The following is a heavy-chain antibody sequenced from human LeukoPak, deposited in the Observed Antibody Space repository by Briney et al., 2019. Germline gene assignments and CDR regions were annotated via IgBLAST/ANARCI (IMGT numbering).Heavy chain of an antibody. J-gene: IGHJ2*01. D-gene: IGHD2-21*02. CDR3: AREISGDSLGYFDL. CDR1: GFTFSSSW. V-gene: IGHV3-7*01. CDR2: IKEDGTAK. Sequence: PGGSLRLSCAASGFTFSSSWMAWVRQAPGKGLEWVGNIKEDGTAKNYVVSVRGRFTISRDNAKNSLYLQMNSLRAEDTVVYYCAREISGDSLGYFDLWGRGTLVTVSS.